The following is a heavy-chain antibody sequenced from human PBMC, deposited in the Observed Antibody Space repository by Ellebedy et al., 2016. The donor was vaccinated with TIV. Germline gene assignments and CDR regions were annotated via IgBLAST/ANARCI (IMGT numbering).Heavy chain of an antibody. D-gene: IGHD1-1*01. J-gene: IGHJ6*03. V-gene: IGHV4-39*07. CDR3: ARGRRDNTIQSHYYYYMDV. CDR1: GGSISRSTYY. CDR2: IYYRGST. Sequence: SETLSLXCSVSGGSISRSTYYWGWIRQPPGKGLEWIGSIYYRGSTYYNPSLKSRVTMSMDTYKNQFSLKLSSVAAADTAVYYCARGRRDNTIQSHYYYYMDVWGIGTTVTVSS.